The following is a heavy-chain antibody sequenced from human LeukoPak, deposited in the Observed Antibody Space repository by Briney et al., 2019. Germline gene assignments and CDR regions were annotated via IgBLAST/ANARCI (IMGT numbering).Heavy chain of an antibody. D-gene: IGHD4-23*01. Sequence: PGGSLRLSCAGAEFTLSNYWMSWVRQAPGKGLEWVANIRQDGNEKYYVDSVKGRFTISRDNAKNTLYLQMNSLRAEDSAVYYCARGGGDAMDVWGQGTTVTVSS. CDR3: ARGGGDAMDV. J-gene: IGHJ6*02. CDR1: EFTLSNYW. V-gene: IGHV3-7*02. CDR2: IRQDGNEK.